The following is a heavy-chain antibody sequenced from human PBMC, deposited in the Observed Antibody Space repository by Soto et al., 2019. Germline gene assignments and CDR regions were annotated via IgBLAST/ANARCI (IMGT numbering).Heavy chain of an antibody. J-gene: IGHJ5*02. D-gene: IGHD6-13*01. CDR3: AEATPAAAVLNWCDP. CDR1: GFKFSSYG. Sequence: HPGGSLRLSCAASGFKFSSYGMHWVRQAPGKGLEWVAAISYDGRNKYYADSVKGRFTISRDNSENTLYLQMNSLRAEDTAVYYCAEATPAAAVLNWCDPWGQGTLVTVSS. CDR2: ISYDGRNK. V-gene: IGHV3-30*18.